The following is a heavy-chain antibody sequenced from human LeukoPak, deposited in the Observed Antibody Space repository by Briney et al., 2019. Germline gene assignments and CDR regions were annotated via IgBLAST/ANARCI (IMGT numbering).Heavy chain of an antibody. CDR3: ATHSGSRSFDY. J-gene: IGHJ4*02. CDR1: GFTFSSYA. CDR2: ISGSGDIT. V-gene: IGHV3-23*01. D-gene: IGHD3-10*01. Sequence: PGGSLRLSCAASGFTFSSYAMSWVRQAPGKGLEWVSAISGSGDITYYTNSVKGRFTISRDNSKNTLYLQMSSLRAEDTVVYYCATHSGSRSFDYWGQGTLVTVSS.